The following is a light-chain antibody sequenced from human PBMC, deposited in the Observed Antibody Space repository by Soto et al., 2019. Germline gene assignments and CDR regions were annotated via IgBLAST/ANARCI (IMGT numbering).Light chain of an antibody. J-gene: IGKJ3*01. CDR3: QQYKNWPPFT. V-gene: IGKV3-15*01. CDR1: QSVAGN. Sequence: EIVMTQSPATLSVSPGERATLSCRASQSVAGNLAWYQQKPGQAPRLLIYGASTRATGIPARFSGSGSGTASTLTLSSLQSEDFAVYYCQQYKNWPPFTFGPWTKVDIK. CDR2: GAS.